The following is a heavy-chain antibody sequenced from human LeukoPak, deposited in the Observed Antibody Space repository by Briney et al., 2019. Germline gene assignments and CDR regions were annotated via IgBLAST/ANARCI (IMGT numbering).Heavy chain of an antibody. V-gene: IGHV3-7*01. D-gene: IGHD1-26*01. CDR2: IKQDGYEK. Sequence: GGSLRLSCAASGFTFSGHWMSWVRQTPEKGLEWVANIKQDGYEKYYVGSVKGRFTISRDNAKNSLHLQMNSLRADDTAIYYCARDKIVGPTTLDYWGQGTLVTVSS. J-gene: IGHJ4*02. CDR1: GFTFSGHW. CDR3: ARDKIVGPTTLDY.